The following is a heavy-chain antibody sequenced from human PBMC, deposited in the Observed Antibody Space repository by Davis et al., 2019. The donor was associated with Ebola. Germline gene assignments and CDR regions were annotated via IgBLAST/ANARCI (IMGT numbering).Heavy chain of an antibody. CDR1: GFTVTINY. Sequence: GGPLRPSFAAPGFTVTINYMTWVRQAPGKGLEWVSGINWYGGSTGYADSVKGRFTISRDNAKNSLYLRMNSLRAEDTALYHCARVNAVTGYSRFDPWGQGTLVTVSS. J-gene: IGHJ5*02. D-gene: IGHD3-9*01. CDR3: ARVNAVTGYSRFDP. V-gene: IGHV3-20*02. CDR2: INWYGGST.